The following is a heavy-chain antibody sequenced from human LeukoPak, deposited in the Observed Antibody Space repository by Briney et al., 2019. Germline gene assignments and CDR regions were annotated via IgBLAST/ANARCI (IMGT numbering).Heavy chain of an antibody. J-gene: IGHJ4*02. CDR2: IYYSGST. V-gene: IGHV4-59*12. Sequence: QPSETLSLTCTVSGGSISSYYWSWIRQPPGKGLEWIGYIYYSGSTNYNPSLKSRVTMSVDTSKNQFSLKLSSVTAADTAVYYCAREKWELHGHYFDYWGQGTLVTVSS. CDR1: GGSISSYY. D-gene: IGHD1-26*01. CDR3: AREKWELHGHYFDY.